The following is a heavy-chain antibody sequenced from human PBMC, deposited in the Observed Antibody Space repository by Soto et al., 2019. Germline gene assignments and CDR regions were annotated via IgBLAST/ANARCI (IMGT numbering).Heavy chain of an antibody. CDR1: GGSISSGDFC. D-gene: IGHD4-17*01. CDR2: IYYSGST. V-gene: IGHV4-30-4*01. J-gene: IGHJ4*02. Sequence: PSETPSLTCSVSGGSISSGDFCWSGIRQPPGKGLELIGNIYYSGSTYYNPSLRSRAIMSVDTSQNQFSLKLSSLTAADTAVYFCARADDFSDRFDYWGQGALVTVSS. CDR3: ARADDFSDRFDY.